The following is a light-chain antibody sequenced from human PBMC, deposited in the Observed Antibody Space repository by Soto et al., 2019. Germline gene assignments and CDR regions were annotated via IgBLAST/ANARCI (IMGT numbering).Light chain of an antibody. J-gene: IGKJ2*01. CDR2: SAH. CDR3: LQHDTYPYT. V-gene: IGKV1-17*01. CDR1: QGIRNA. Sequence: DIQMTQSPSSLSASVGDRVTLTCRASQGIRNALAWYQKKPGKAPERLIYSAHILQSGVSSRFSGSGSGTDFTLTITSLQPEDFASYYCLQHDTYPYTFGQGTKLEIK.